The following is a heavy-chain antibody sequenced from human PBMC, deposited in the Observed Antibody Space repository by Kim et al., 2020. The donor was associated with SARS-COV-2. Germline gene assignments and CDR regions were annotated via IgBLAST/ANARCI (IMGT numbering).Heavy chain of an antibody. CDR1: GFAFSTFA. D-gene: IGHD2-21*01. CDR2: ISGNGATK. CDR3: VQGLVVMFS. V-gene: IGHV3-23*01. Sequence: GGSLRLSCDASGFAFSTFAMSWVRQAPGRGLEWVAGISGNGATKYYADSVQGRFIISRANSQDTLFLQLSSLRPEDTATYFCVQGLVVMFSWGQGALVTVAA. J-gene: IGHJ4*02.